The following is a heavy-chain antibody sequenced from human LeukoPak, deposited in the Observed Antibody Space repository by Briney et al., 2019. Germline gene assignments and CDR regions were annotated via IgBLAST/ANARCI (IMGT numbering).Heavy chain of an antibody. CDR1: GGSISSGGYS. J-gene: IGHJ6*02. V-gene: IGHV4-30-2*01. Sequence: TLSLTCAVSGGSISSGGYSRSWIRQPPGKGLEWIGYIYHSGSTYYNPSLKSRVTISVDRSKNQFSLKLSSVTAADTAVYYCARDRVDSSGQYYYYYGMDVWGQGATVTVSS. CDR3: ARDRVDSSGQYYYYYGMDV. CDR2: IYHSGST. D-gene: IGHD3-22*01.